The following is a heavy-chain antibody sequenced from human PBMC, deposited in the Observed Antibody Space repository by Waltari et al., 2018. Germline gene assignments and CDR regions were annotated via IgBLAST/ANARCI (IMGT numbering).Heavy chain of an antibody. D-gene: IGHD1-1*01. J-gene: IGHJ4*02. Sequence: WWGWGRQAAGKGVEWIGRGHRSGKTHYHPSFENRVTVSIDTSNHQFSLKVASATAADTAVYYCARDRGRGIYLDSWGQGTLVTVSP. CDR1: W. V-gene: IGHV4-4*02. CDR2: GHRSGKT. CDR3: ARDRGRGIYLDS.